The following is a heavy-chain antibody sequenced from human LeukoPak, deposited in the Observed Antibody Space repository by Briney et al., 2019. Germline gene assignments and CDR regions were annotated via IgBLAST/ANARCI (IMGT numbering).Heavy chain of an antibody. D-gene: IGHD3-10*01. CDR2: ISGSGGST. J-gene: IGHJ4*02. V-gene: IGHV3-23*01. Sequence: AGGSLRLSCAASGFTFSRYAMSWVRQAPGKGRGWVSAISGSGGSTYYADSVKGRFTISKDNSKNTLYLQMNSLRAEDTAVYYCAKRVSFMVRGAKHFDYWGQGTLVTASS. CDR1: GFTFSRYA. CDR3: AKRVSFMVRGAKHFDY.